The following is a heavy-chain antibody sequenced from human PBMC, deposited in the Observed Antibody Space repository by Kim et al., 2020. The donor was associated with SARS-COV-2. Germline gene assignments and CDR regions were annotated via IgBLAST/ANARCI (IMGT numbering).Heavy chain of an antibody. CDR2: IYYSGST. Sequence: SETLSLTCTVSGGSISSGGYYWSWIRQHPGKGLEWIGYIYYSGSTYYNPSLKSRVTISVDTSKNQFSLKLSSVTAADTAVYYCAREGNSIRTRQARLVNYYGMDVWGQGTTVTVSS. V-gene: IGHV4-31*03. D-gene: IGHD3-3*02. CDR3: AREGNSIRTRQARLVNYYGMDV. J-gene: IGHJ6*02. CDR1: GGSISSGGYY.